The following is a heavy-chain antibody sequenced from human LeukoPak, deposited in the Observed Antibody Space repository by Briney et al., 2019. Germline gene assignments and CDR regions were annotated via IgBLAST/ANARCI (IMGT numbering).Heavy chain of an antibody. V-gene: IGHV3-48*02. CDR3: TKESVTYLDY. CDR1: GFIFNYYS. J-gene: IGHJ4*02. D-gene: IGHD2-21*02. CDR2: ISSSSTSI. Sequence: GGSLRLSCAASGFIFNYYSMNWVRQAPGKGLEWVPYISSSSTSIYYADSVKGRFTIDGDNAKNSLYLQMNSLRDEDTAVYYCTKESVTYLDYWGQGPLVTVTS.